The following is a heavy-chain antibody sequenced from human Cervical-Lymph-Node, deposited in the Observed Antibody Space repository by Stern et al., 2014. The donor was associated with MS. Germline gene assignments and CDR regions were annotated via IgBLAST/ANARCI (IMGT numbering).Heavy chain of an antibody. Sequence: VQLGQSGPEVKRPGESLKISCQASGDTFTSYWTGWVRQMPGKGLEGIAIIFPGSSNLRSSPSFQGQFPISADKSSSPAYWQWNNLKASDTAIYYCARQRYFDYWGQGTLVTVSS. CDR2: IFPGSSNL. V-gene: IGHV5-51*01. CDR1: GDTFTSYW. CDR3: ARQRYFDY. J-gene: IGHJ4*02.